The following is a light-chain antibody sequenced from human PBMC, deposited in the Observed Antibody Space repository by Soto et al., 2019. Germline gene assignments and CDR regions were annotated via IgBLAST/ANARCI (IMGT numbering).Light chain of an antibody. J-gene: IGLJ2*01. CDR1: SSDVGGYNY. Sequence: QSALTQPPSASGSPGQSVTISCTGTSSDVGGYNYDSWYQQHPGKAPTLMIYEVSKRPSGVPDRFSGSKSGNTASLTVSGLQAEDEADYYCSSYAGSKGVFGGGTKLTVL. CDR2: EVS. V-gene: IGLV2-8*01. CDR3: SSYAGSKGV.